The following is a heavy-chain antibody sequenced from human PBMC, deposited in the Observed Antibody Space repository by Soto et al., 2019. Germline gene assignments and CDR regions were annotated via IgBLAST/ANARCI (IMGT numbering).Heavy chain of an antibody. CDR1: GFKFDRYA. CDR2: ISGTSGHT. Sequence: GVSLRLSCSASGFKFDRYAMSWVRQAPGKGLEWVSSISGTSGHTYYADSVRGRSTISRENSNNTLFLQMSSLRAEDTAVYYCSWGGYSYDYNTHWGQRTPVPVSS. V-gene: IGHV3-23*01. J-gene: IGHJ4*01. CDR3: SWGGYSYDYNTH. D-gene: IGHD5-18*01.